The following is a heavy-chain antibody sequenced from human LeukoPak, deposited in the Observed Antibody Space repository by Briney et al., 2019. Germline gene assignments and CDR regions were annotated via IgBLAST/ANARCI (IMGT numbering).Heavy chain of an antibody. CDR2: INHSGST. V-gene: IGHV4-34*01. J-gene: IGHJ6*02. Sequence: SETLSLTCTVSGGSISSYYWSWLRQPPGKGLEWIGEINHSGSTNYNPSLKSRVTISVDTSKNQFSLKLSSVTAADTAVYYCARSVYYDSSGYYYTYHYYYGMDVWGQGTTVTVSS. CDR1: GGSISSYY. D-gene: IGHD3-22*01. CDR3: ARSVYYDSSGYYYTYHYYYGMDV.